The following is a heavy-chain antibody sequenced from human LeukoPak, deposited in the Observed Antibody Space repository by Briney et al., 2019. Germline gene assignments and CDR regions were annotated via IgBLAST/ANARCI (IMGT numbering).Heavy chain of an antibody. V-gene: IGHV4-39*01. D-gene: IGHD3-22*01. CDR3: AGQVVITTVAAFDI. J-gene: IGHJ3*02. CDR2: IYYSGST. CDR1: GGSISSSSYY. Sequence: SETLSLTCTVSGGSISSSSYYWGWIRQPPGKGLEWIGSIYYSGSTYYNPSLKSRVTISVDTSKNQFSLKLSSVTAADMAVYYCAGQVVITTVAAFDIWGQGTMVTVSS.